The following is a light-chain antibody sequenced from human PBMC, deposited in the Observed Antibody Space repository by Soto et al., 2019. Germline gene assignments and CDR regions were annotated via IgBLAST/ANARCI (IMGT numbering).Light chain of an antibody. CDR1: QSISNY. J-gene: IGKJ2*02. CDR2: AAS. Sequence: DIQMTQSPSSLSASVGDTVTITCRASQSISNYLNWYQQKPGRAPNLLIYAASSSQSGVPSRFSGSGSGTDFTLTISSLQPEDFAMYYCQQSYSIPCTFGQGTRLEIK. CDR3: QQSYSIPCT. V-gene: IGKV1-39*01.